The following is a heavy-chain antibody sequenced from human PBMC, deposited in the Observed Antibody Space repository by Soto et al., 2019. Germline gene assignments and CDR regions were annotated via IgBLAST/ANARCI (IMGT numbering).Heavy chain of an antibody. Sequence: SVKVSCKASGGTFSSYAISWVRQAPGQGLEWMGGIIPIFGTANYAQKFQGRVTITADKSTSTAYMELSSLRSEDTAVYYCASSKKGSGWYGEADYWGQGTLVTVSS. J-gene: IGHJ4*02. CDR2: IIPIFGTA. CDR3: ASSKKGSGWYGEADY. D-gene: IGHD6-19*01. CDR1: GGTFSSYA. V-gene: IGHV1-69*06.